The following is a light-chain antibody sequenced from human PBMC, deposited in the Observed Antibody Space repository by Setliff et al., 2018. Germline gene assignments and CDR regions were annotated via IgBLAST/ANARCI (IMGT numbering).Light chain of an antibody. V-gene: IGLV1-44*01. CDR1: SSNTGKNY. Sequence: QSVLTQSPSASASPGQRVTMSCSGSSSNTGKNYVYWYQQFPGTAPKPLIQTNYQRHFGVPDRFSGSKSGASASLAISGLQSGDEADYYCAVWDDNLNGPVFGGGTKVTVL. CDR2: TNY. CDR3: AVWDDNLNGPV. J-gene: IGLJ2*01.